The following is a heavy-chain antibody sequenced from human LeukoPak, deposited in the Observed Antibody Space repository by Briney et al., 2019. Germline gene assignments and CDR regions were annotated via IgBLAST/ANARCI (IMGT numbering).Heavy chain of an antibody. J-gene: IGHJ5*02. CDR1: GGSISSYY. Sequence: PSETLSLTCTVSGGSISSYYWSWIRQPAGKGLEWIGRLYTSGSTNYNPSLKSRVTMSVDTSKNQFSLKLSSVTAADTAVYYCARDAFGYCNSTSCYPNWFDPWGQGTLVTVSS. CDR3: ARDAFGYCNSTSCYPNWFDP. V-gene: IGHV4-4*07. D-gene: IGHD2-2*01. CDR2: LYTSGST.